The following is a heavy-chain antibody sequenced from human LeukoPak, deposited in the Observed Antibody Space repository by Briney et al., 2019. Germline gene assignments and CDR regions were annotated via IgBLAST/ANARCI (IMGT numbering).Heavy chain of an antibody. D-gene: IGHD6-13*01. CDR1: GGTFSSYA. CDR2: IVPILGIA. Sequence: GASVKVSCKASGGTFSSYAISWVRQAPGQGLEWMGRIVPILGIANYAQKFQGRVTITADKSTSTAYMELSSLRSEDTAVYYCAYSRKPGIAAAGPSDYWGQGTLVTVSS. J-gene: IGHJ4*02. CDR3: AYSRKPGIAAAGPSDY. V-gene: IGHV1-69*04.